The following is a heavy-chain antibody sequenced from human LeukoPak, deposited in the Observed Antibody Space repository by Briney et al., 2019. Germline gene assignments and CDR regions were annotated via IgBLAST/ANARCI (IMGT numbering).Heavy chain of an antibody. D-gene: IGHD3-9*01. Sequence: SETLSLTCAVYGGSFSGYYWSWIRQPPGKGLEWIGEINHSGSTNYNPSLKSRVTISVDKSKNQFSLKLSSVTAADTAVYYCARASRDYFETGNWFDPWGQGTLVTVSS. CDR3: ARASRDYFETGNWFDP. CDR2: INHSGST. CDR1: GGSFSGYY. V-gene: IGHV4-34*01. J-gene: IGHJ5*02.